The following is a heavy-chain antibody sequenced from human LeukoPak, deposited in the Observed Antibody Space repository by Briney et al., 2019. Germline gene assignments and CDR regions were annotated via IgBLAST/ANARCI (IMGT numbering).Heavy chain of an antibody. CDR2: ISGSGGST. CDR1: GFTFSSYA. J-gene: IGHJ6*03. Sequence: GGSLRLSCAASGFTFSSYAMSWVRQAPGKGLEWVSAISGSGGSTYYADSVKGRFTISRDNSKNTLYLQMNSLGAEDTAVYYCAKDGGSGYYDSSGYSGGYMDVWGKGTTVTVSS. CDR3: AKDGGSGYYDSSGYSGGYMDV. V-gene: IGHV3-23*01. D-gene: IGHD3-22*01.